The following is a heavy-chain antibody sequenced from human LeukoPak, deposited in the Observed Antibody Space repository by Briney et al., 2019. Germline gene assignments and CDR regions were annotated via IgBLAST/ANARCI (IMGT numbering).Heavy chain of an antibody. CDR1: GFTFSSYA. CDR2: IYSGGST. CDR3: ARIEVTALSFQY. V-gene: IGHV3-53*01. J-gene: IGHJ4*02. D-gene: IGHD2-21*02. Sequence: GGSLRLSCAASGFTFSSYAMSWVRQAPGKGLEWVSVIYSGGSTYYADSVKGRFTISRDNSKNTLYLQMNSLRPEDTAVYYCARIEVTALSFQYWGQGTLVTVAS.